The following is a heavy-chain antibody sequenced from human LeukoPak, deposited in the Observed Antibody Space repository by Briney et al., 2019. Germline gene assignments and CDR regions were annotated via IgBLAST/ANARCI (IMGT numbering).Heavy chain of an antibody. CDR3: ARDLRGDYDVYMDV. CDR1: GGSISSGSYY. V-gene: IGHV4-61*02. D-gene: IGHD3-10*01. J-gene: IGHJ6*03. CDR2: IYTSGST. Sequence: SETLSLTYTVSGGSISSGSYYWSWIRQPAGKGLEWIGRIYTSGSTNYNPSLKSRVTISVDTSKNQFSLKLSSVTAADTAVYYCARDLRGDYDVYMDVWGKGTTVTISS.